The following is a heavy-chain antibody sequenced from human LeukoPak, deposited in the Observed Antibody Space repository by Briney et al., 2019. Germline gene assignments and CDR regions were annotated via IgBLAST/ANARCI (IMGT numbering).Heavy chain of an antibody. Sequence: GGSLRPPRAAPGFTFDDYAIHWVRQAPGRGPGWVSGISWNSGSIGYADSVKGRFTISRDNAKNSLYLQMNSLRAEDTALYYCAKDISSRTKYYYYGMDVWGQGTTVTVSS. CDR2: ISWNSGSI. CDR1: GFTFDDYA. CDR3: AKDISSRTKYYYYGMDV. V-gene: IGHV3-9*01. J-gene: IGHJ6*02.